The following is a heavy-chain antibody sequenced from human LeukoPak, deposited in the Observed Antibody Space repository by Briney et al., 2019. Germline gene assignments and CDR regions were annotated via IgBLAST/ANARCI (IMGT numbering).Heavy chain of an antibody. CDR3: AGSEAPITPPPYGMGV. J-gene: IGHJ6*02. Sequence: SETLSLTCTLSGDSINSGGYCWNWFRQLPGKGLEWIGSIYSSGNTFYNPSLKSRVVISVDTSKNQFSLRLSSVTAADTALYYCAGSEAPITPPPYGMGVWGQGTKVTVSS. CDR1: GDSINSGGYC. CDR2: IYSSGNT. D-gene: IGHD3-10*01. V-gene: IGHV4-31*03.